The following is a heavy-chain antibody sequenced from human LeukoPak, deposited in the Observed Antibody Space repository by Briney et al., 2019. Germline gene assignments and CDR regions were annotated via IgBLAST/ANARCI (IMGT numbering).Heavy chain of an antibody. J-gene: IGHJ4*02. CDR2: VYYNGAT. V-gene: IGHV4-39*01. CDR1: GGSISSSSYY. Sequence: SETLSPTCTVSGGSISSSSYYWGWIRQPPGKGLQWIGTVYYNGATQYNPSLKSRVTVSVDTSKNQFSLKLTSVTAADTAVYYCAREDRVGATTGSDHWGQGTLVTVSS. CDR3: AREDRVGATTGSDH. D-gene: IGHD1-26*01.